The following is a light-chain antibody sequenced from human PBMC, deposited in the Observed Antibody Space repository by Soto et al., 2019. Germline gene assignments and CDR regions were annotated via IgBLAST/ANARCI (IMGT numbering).Light chain of an antibody. CDR1: SGHSSYA. CDR2: LNSDGNH. J-gene: IGLJ3*02. Sequence: QPVLTQSPSASASLGASVKLTCTLSSGHSSYAIAWHQQQPEKGPRYLMKLNSDGNHSKGDGIPDRFSGSSSGAERYLTISSLQSEDAADYYCQTCGTGPWVFGGGTKLTVL. CDR3: QTCGTGPWV. V-gene: IGLV4-69*01.